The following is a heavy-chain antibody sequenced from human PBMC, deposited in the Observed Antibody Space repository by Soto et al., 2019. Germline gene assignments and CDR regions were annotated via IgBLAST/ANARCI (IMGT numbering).Heavy chain of an antibody. J-gene: IGHJ4*02. CDR2: IDPSVGIT. CDR1: GYSFTNFH. D-gene: IGHD3-22*01. Sequence: QVQLSQFGAEVKKPGASVKVSCKASGYSFTNFHIHWVRQAPGQGLEWMGMIDPSVGITRDAQRLQGGMTMTREASTSTVYMELRSLTSEDKTVYYCASYVSGHDNYEPIGYYFDHWGQGTLVTVSS. V-gene: IGHV1-46*01. CDR3: ASYVSGHDNYEPIGYYFDH.